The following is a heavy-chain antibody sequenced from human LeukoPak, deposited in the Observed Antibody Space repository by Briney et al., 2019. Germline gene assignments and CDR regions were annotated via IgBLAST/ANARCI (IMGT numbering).Heavy chain of an antibody. CDR1: GFTFSDYY. CDR3: ARVEDYDILTGFDY. J-gene: IGHJ4*02. CDR2: ISSNNSTM. D-gene: IGHD3-9*01. V-gene: IGHV3-11*04. Sequence: GGSLRLSCAASGFTFSDYYMSWIRQAPGKGLKWVSYISSNNSTMYYADSVKGRFTISRDNAKKSLYLQMNSLRAEDTAVYYCARVEDYDILTGFDYWGQGTLVTVSS.